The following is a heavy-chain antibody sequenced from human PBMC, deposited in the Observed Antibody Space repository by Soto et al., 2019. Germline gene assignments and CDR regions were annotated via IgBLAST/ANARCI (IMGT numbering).Heavy chain of an antibody. V-gene: IGHV3-9*01. CDR1: EFTFEDYA. D-gene: IGHD1-1*01. Sequence: EVQLVESGGGLVQPGRSLRLYCVASEFTFEDYAMHWVRQAPGKGLEWVSGIIWNSGTLVYADSVKGRFIISRDNAKNSLFLQRNSLRAEDTALYFCAKGRNRLLQLGSFGYNAFDAWGQGTMVTVSS. CDR2: IIWNSGTL. J-gene: IGHJ3*01. CDR3: AKGRNRLLQLGSFGYNAFDA.